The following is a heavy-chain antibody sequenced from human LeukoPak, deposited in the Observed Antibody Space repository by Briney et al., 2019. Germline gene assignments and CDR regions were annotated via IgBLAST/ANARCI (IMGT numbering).Heavy chain of an antibody. Sequence: GGSLRLSCAASGFTVSNNYMTWVRQPPGKGLEWVSVIYRGGYTHYADSVKGRFTISRDNSKNTVYLQMNSLRADDTAIYYCAKGTYSSSPRDYWGQGTLVTVSS. J-gene: IGHJ4*02. CDR2: IYRGGYT. CDR3: AKGTYSSSPRDY. CDR1: GFTVSNNY. V-gene: IGHV3-53*01. D-gene: IGHD6-6*01.